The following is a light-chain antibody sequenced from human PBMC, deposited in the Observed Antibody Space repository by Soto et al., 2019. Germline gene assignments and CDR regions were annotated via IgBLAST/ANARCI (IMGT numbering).Light chain of an antibody. CDR1: SGHSSYA. Sequence: QPVLTQSPSASASLGASVKLTCTLSSGHSSYAIAWHQQQPEKGPRYLMKVNSDGSHNKGDGIPDRFSGSRSGAERYLTISSLQSEDEAAYYCQTWGTGIRVFGGGTKLTVL. CDR2: VNSDGSH. V-gene: IGLV4-69*01. J-gene: IGLJ3*02. CDR3: QTWGTGIRV.